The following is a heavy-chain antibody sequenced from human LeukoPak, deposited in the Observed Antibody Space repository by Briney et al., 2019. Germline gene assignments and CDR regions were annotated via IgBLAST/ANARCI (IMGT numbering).Heavy chain of an antibody. CDR3: ARVGRYCSGGSCFTRYYFDY. CDR2: IYHSGST. Sequence: SETLSLTCAVSGYSISSGCYWGWIRQPPGKGLEWIGSIYHSGSTYYNPSLKSRVTISVDTSKNQFSLTLSSVTAADTAVYYCARVGRYCSGGSCFTRYYFDYWGQGTLVTVSS. V-gene: IGHV4-38-2*01. D-gene: IGHD2-15*01. CDR1: GYSISSGCY. J-gene: IGHJ4*02.